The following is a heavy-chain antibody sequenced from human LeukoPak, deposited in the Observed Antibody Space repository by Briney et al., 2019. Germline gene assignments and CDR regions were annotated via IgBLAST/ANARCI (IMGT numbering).Heavy chain of an antibody. CDR2: IKSKADGGTS. V-gene: IGHV3-15*01. Sequence: GGSLRLSCAASGFTFSNAWMSWVRQAPGKGLEWVGRIKSKADGGTSDYAPEKGRFTISRDDSKNTLFLQMNSLKTEDTAVYYCTTLSGWYSAFDIWGQGTMVTVSA. D-gene: IGHD6-19*01. CDR3: TTLSGWYSAFDI. CDR1: GFTFSNAW. J-gene: IGHJ3*02.